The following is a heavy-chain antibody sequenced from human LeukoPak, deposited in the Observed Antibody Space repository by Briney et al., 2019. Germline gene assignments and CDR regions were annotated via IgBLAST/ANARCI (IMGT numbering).Heavy chain of an antibody. D-gene: IGHD3-10*01. J-gene: IGHJ4*02. CDR3: ARDLLWVGEAYFDY. Sequence: SGTLTLTCAVSGGATSSGDYSWSWIRQPPGKGLEWIGYIYHRGTTYYYPSLKSPATISIDRSKNQFSLKLSSVASAATAVYYSARDLLWVGEAYFDYGGQGTLVTVSS. CDR1: GGATSSGDYS. CDR2: IYHRGTT. V-gene: IGHV4-30-2*01.